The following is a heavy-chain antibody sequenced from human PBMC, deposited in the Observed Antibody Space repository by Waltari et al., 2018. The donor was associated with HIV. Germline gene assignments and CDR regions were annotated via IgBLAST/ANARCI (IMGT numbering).Heavy chain of an antibody. V-gene: IGHV1-2*02. CDR1: GYTFTDYY. J-gene: IGHJ3*02. CDR3: ARQMTFYDALDI. CDR2: IYPNSGAT. Sequence: QVQLVQSGAEVRKPGASVKVSCKTSGYTFTDYYIHWVRQAPGQGPEWMGWIYPNSGATHVAEKFQGRVTLTRDTSIRTAYVEVSNLRSDDTAVYYCARQMTFYDALDIWGQGTMVSVSS.